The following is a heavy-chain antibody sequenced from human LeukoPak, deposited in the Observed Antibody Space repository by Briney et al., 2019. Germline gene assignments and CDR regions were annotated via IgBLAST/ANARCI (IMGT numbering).Heavy chain of an antibody. V-gene: IGHV3-53*01. CDR2: IYSGGST. Sequence: GGSLRLSCAASGFTVSSNYMSWIRQAPGKGLEWVSVIYSGGSTYYADSVKGRFTISRDNSKNTLYLQMNSLRAEDTAVYYCARGGDILTGHYFDYWGQGTLVTVS. J-gene: IGHJ4*02. D-gene: IGHD3-9*01. CDR3: ARGGDILTGHYFDY. CDR1: GFTVSSNY.